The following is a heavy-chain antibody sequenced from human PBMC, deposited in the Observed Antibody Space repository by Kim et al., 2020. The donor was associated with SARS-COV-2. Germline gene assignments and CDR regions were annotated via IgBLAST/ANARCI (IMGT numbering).Heavy chain of an antibody. V-gene: IGHV1-2*06. J-gene: IGHJ6*02. Sequence: ASVKVSCKASRYTFTGYYIHWVRQAPGQGLEWMGRMNPHSGDTIYAQKFQGRVTMTRDTSSSAAYMELGGLRSDDTAVYYCATDTDYIDYYGKDLWGQGT. D-gene: IGHD4-4*01. CDR3: ATDTDYIDYYGKDL. CDR1: RYTFTGYY. CDR2: MNPHSGDT.